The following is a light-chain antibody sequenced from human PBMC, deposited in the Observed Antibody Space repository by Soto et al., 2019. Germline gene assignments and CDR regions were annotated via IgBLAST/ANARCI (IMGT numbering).Light chain of an antibody. CDR3: GTWDSSLSAVV. CDR2: ENN. CDR1: SSNIGNNY. V-gene: IGLV1-51*02. Sequence: QSVLTQPPSVSAAPGQKVTISGSGSSSNIGNNYVSWYQQLPGTAPKLLIYENNKRPSGIPDRFSGSKSGTSATLGITGLQTGDEAEYYCGTWDSSLSAVVFGGGTKLTVL. J-gene: IGLJ2*01.